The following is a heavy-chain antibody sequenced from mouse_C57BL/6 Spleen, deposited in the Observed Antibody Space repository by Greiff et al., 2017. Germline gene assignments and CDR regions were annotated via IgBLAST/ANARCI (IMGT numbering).Heavy chain of an antibody. Sequence: QVQLQQPGAELVRPGSSVKLSCKASGYTFTSYWMHWVKQRPIQGLEWIGNIDPSDSETHYNQKFKGKATLTVDTSSSTAYMQLSSLTSEDSAVYYCARYDYGYDEAWFAYWGQGTLVTVSA. CDR2: IDPSDSET. V-gene: IGHV1-52*01. D-gene: IGHD2-2*01. CDR1: GYTFTSYW. CDR3: ARYDYGYDEAWFAY. J-gene: IGHJ3*01.